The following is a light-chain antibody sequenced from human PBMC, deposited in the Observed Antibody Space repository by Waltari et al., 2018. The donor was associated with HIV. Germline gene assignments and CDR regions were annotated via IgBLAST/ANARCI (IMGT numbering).Light chain of an antibody. V-gene: IGLV2-8*01. Sequence: QSALTQPPSASGSPGQSVTLSCTGTSSDVGAYHYVSWYQHHPGKAPKPMIYEVRKPPSGVPDRFSGSKSGNTASLTVSGLQTEDEADYYCTSYAGNNNYIIFGGGTKLTVL. CDR1: SSDVGAYHY. CDR3: TSYAGNNNYII. J-gene: IGLJ2*01. CDR2: EVR.